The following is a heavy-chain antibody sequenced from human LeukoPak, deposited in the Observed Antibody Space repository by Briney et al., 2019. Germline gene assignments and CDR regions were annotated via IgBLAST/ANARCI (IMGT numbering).Heavy chain of an antibody. V-gene: IGHV1-18*01. CDR2: ISAYNGNT. D-gene: IGHD2/OR15-2a*01. Sequence: ASVKVSCKASGYTFTSYGISWVRHAPGQGLEWMGWISAYNGNTNYAQKLQGRVTMTTDTSTSTAYMELRSLRSDDTAVYYCARDLNEIGNGALDIWGQGTMVTVSS. CDR1: GYTFTSYG. CDR3: ARDLNEIGNGALDI. J-gene: IGHJ3*02.